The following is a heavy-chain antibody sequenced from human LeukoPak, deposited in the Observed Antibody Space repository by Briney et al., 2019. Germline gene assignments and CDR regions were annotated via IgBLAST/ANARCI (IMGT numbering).Heavy chain of an antibody. Sequence: GGSLRLSCAASGFTFSDYYMSWIRQAPGKGLEWVSSISSSSTYIYYADSVKGRFSISRDNAKNSLYLQMNSLRAEDTALYYCAKGSLPNYSRTEGDAFDIWGQGTMVTVSS. J-gene: IGHJ3*02. D-gene: IGHD6-13*01. CDR1: GFTFSDYY. CDR3: AKGSLPNYSRTEGDAFDI. CDR2: ISSSSTYI. V-gene: IGHV3-11*05.